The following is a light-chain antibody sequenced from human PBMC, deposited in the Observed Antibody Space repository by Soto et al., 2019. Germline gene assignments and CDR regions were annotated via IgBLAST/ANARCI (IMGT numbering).Light chain of an antibody. CDR3: FSYAGSSTYF. CDR1: SSDVGSYNL. J-gene: IGLJ1*01. Sequence: QSALTQPASVSGSPGQSITISCTGTSSDVGSYNLVSWYQQHPGKAPKLMIYEGSKRPSGVSNRFSGSKSGNTASLTISGLQAEDEADYYCFSYAGSSTYFFGTVTKLTVL. CDR2: EGS. V-gene: IGLV2-23*01.